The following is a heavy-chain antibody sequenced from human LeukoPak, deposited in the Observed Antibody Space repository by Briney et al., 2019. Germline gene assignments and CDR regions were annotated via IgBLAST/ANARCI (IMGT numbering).Heavy chain of an antibody. V-gene: IGHV3-23*01. D-gene: IGHD3-16*01. CDR2: ISGSGDDT. Sequence: GGSLRLSCVVSGFPFSSYAMSWVRQAPGKGLEWVSGISGSGDDTYYAASVKGRFIVSRDTSKNTLYLQMNSLRAEDTAVYYCAKDPLNTLMLSPTFDYWGQGTLVTVSS. J-gene: IGHJ4*02. CDR3: AKDPLNTLMLSPTFDY. CDR1: GFPFSSYA.